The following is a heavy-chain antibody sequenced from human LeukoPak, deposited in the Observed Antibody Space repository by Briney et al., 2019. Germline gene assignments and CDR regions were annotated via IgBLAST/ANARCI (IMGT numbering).Heavy chain of an antibody. CDR2: IIPILGIA. CDR1: VGTFSNYA. CDR3: ASHNGGNSEYFHH. J-gene: IGHJ1*01. V-gene: IGHV1-69*04. D-gene: IGHD4-23*01. Sequence: GASVKVSCKASVGTFSNYAISWVRQAPGQGLEWMGRIIPILGIANYAQKFQGRVTVTADKSTSTAYMELSSLRSEDTAVYYCASHNGGNSEYFHHWGQGTLVTVSS.